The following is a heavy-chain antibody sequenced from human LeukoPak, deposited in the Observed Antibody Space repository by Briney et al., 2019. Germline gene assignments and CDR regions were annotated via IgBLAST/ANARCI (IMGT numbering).Heavy chain of an antibody. CDR1: GGSISSASYS. CDR3: ARHFLYGYNDYAGGFDA. D-gene: IGHD5-12*01. Sequence: SETLSLTCTVSGGSISSASYSWGWIRQTPGKGLEWIGSIYYTGSTYYNPSLNSRVTISVDTSKNQFSLRLNSVSAADTAVYFCARHFLYGYNDYAGGFDAWGQGTLVTVSS. CDR2: IYYTGST. J-gene: IGHJ5*02. V-gene: IGHV4-39*01.